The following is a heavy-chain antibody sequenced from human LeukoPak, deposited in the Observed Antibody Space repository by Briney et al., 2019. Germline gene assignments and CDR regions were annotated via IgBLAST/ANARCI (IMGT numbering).Heavy chain of an antibody. CDR3: ARLKGSSSILFHYYYYGMDV. CDR1: GFTFSSYG. D-gene: IGHD6-13*01. CDR2: ISYDGGNK. J-gene: IGHJ6*02. V-gene: IGHV3-30*03. Sequence: PGRSLRLSCAASGFTFSSYGMHWVRQAPGEGLEWVAVISYDGGNKYYADSVKGRFTISRDNSKNTLYLQMNSLRAEDTAVYYCARLKGSSSILFHYYYYGMDVWGQGTTVTVSS.